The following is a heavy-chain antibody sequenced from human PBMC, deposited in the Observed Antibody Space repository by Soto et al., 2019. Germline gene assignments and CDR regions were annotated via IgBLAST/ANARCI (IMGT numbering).Heavy chain of an antibody. Sequence: QVQLVPSGAEVKKAGSSVKVSCRASEGTFSSYAINWVRQAPGQGLEWMGGIIPLFGTANYAQRFQGRVTITADESTSTAYMDLRSLTSEDTAMYYCASLVQFCGGDCYRGFDPWGQGTLVTVSS. CDR1: EGTFSSYA. D-gene: IGHD2-21*02. J-gene: IGHJ5*02. CDR2: IIPLFGTA. V-gene: IGHV1-69*12. CDR3: ASLVQFCGGDCYRGFDP.